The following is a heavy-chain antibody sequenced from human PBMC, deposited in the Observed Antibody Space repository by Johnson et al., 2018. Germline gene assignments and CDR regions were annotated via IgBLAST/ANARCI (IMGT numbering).Heavy chain of an antibody. CDR1: GFSFSTYS. Sequence: VQLVQCGGGLVKPGGSLRLSCAASGFSFSTYSMHWVRQAPGKGPALVSSIRSRGSHLNYADPVKGRFPNSRDDTKNSLYLQMNSLRAEDTAVYYCARGGAWGAYGMDVWGQGTTVTVSS. CDR2: IRSRGSHL. J-gene: IGHJ6*02. D-gene: IGHD3-16*01. V-gene: IGHV3-21*04. CDR3: ARGGAWGAYGMDV.